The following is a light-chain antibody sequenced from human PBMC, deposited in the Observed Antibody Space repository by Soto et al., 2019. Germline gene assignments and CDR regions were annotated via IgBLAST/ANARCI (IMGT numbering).Light chain of an antibody. CDR1: SIDIGGYDY. CDR2: EVR. CDR3: CSYTRTSNHYF. J-gene: IGLJ1*01. V-gene: IGLV2-14*01. Sequence: LTNPAPVSGLPGQRITTSSTEPSIDIGGYDYVSWYQQRPGKAPKLMIYEVRYRPSGVSNRFSGSKSGNTASLTISGLQAEDEAVYYCCSYTRTSNHYFFGSGTKVTVL.